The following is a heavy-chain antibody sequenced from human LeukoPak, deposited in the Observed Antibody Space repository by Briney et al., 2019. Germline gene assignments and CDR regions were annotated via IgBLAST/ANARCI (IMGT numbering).Heavy chain of an antibody. CDR1: GFTFSNFG. J-gene: IGHJ5*02. V-gene: IGHV3-33*08. CDR2: ISDNGLRT. CDR3: ARGKVWFDP. Sequence: PGRSVRLSCAASGFTFSNFGLNWVRQAPGKGLEWVAFISDNGLRTYYLESVKGRFTISRDNAKNSLYLQMNSLRAEDTAVYYCARGKVWFDPWGQGTLVTVSS.